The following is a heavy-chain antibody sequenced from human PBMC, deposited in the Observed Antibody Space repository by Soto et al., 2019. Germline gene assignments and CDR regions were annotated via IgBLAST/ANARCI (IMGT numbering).Heavy chain of an antibody. D-gene: IGHD2-2*01. V-gene: IGHV5-51*01. CDR1: GFTFTSYW. Sequence: GESLKISCRGSGFTFTSYWIAWVRQMPGKGLEWMGIIYPGDSGTSYSPSFQGQVTISADKSINTAYLQWSSLKASDTAMYYCAKHEGYCSSTTCSNFDYWGQGTLVTVSS. J-gene: IGHJ4*02. CDR2: IYPGDSGT. CDR3: AKHEGYCSSTTCSNFDY.